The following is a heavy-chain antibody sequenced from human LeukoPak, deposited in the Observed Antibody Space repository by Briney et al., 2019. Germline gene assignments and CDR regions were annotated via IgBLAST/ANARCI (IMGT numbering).Heavy chain of an antibody. Sequence: GGSLRLSCAASGFTFSSYSMNWVRQAPGKGLEWVSYISSSSITIYYADSLKGRLTISRDNAKNSLYLQMNSLRDEDTAMYYCARDVQRRFDPWGQGTLVTVSS. CDR2: ISSSSITI. V-gene: IGHV3-48*02. CDR1: GFTFSSYS. CDR3: ARDVQRRFDP. D-gene: IGHD6-25*01. J-gene: IGHJ5*02.